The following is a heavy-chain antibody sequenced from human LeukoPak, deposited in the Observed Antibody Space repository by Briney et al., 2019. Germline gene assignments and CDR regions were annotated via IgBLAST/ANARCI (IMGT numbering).Heavy chain of an antibody. D-gene: IGHD3-22*01. CDR1: GVTLSSYA. CDR3: AKGSYYDSSGSFYFDY. CDR2: ISSSGSGDNT. J-gene: IGHJ4*02. V-gene: IGHV3-23*01. Sequence: GGSLRLSCAASGVTLSSYAMSWARQAPGKGLEWVSGISSSGSGDNTYYADSVKGRFTISRDNSKNTLYVQVNSLGTEDTAAYYCAKGSYYDSSGSFYFDYWGQGTLVTVSS.